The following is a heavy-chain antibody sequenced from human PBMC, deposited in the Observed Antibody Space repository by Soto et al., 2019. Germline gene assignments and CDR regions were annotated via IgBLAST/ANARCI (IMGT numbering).Heavy chain of an antibody. CDR2: ISAYNGNT. CDR3: ARVEGPYGFWSGYYKEKYYYYYYGMDV. CDR1: GYTFTSYG. J-gene: IGHJ6*02. V-gene: IGHV1-18*01. D-gene: IGHD3-3*01. Sequence: ASVKVSCKASGYTFTSYGISWVRQAPGQGLEWMGWISAYNGNTNYAQKLQGRVTMTTDTSTSTAYMELRSLRSDDTAVYYCARVEGPYGFWSGYYKEKYYYYYYGMDVWGQGTTVTVSS.